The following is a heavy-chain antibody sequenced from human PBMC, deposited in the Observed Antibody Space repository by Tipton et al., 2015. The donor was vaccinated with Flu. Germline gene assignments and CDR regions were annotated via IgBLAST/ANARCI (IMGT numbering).Heavy chain of an antibody. CDR1: GYTFTSYG. CDR2: ISAYNGNT. J-gene: IGHJ4*02. V-gene: IGHV1-18*01. CDR3: AGDFNPDGATPGDY. D-gene: IGHD5-24*01. Sequence: QLVQSGAEVKKPGASVKVSCKASGYTFTSYGISWVRQAPGQGLEWMGWISAYNGNTNYAQKLQGRVTMTTDTSTSTAYMGLRSLRSGDAAVYYCAGDFNPDGATPGDYWGQETLVTVSS.